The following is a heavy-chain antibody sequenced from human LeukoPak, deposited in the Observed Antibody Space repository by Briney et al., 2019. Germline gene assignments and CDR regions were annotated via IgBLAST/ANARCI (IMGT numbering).Heavy chain of an antibody. CDR3: ARGGHYSGGFDY. CDR2: IIPIFGTA. D-gene: IGHD1-26*01. V-gene: IGHV1-69*01. Sequence: ASVTVSCKASGGTFSSYAISWVRQAPGQGLEWIGGIIPIFGTANYAQKFQGRVTITADESTSTAYMELSSLRSEDTAVYYCARGGHYSGGFDYWGQGTLVTVSS. J-gene: IGHJ4*02. CDR1: GGTFSSYA.